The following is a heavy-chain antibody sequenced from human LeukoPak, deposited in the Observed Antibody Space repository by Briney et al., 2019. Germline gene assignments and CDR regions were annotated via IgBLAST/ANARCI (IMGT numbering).Heavy chain of an antibody. J-gene: IGHJ5*02. CDR1: GDSINAYY. Sequence: KSSATLSLTCTVSGDSINAYYWGWIRQPPGKGLEWIGYIYFSGTTKYNPSLESRVTISVDTSKNQFSLKLSSVAAADTAVYYCARRRAEGGSNGHYNWFDPWGQGILVTVSS. D-gene: IGHD6-13*01. CDR3: ARRRAEGGSNGHYNWFDP. V-gene: IGHV4-59*08. CDR2: IYFSGTT.